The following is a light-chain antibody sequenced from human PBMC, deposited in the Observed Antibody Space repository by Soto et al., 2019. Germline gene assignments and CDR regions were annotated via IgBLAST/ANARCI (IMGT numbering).Light chain of an antibody. Sequence: EIVLTQSPGTLSLSPGETATLSCRASQSVSSSFLAWYQHKGGQSPRLLIYGASNRATGIPDRFSGSASGTDFSLTISGLEPEDFAVYYCQVYGASGLTFGGGTKVEIK. J-gene: IGKJ4*01. CDR3: QVYGASGLT. V-gene: IGKV3-20*01. CDR2: GAS. CDR1: QSVSSSF.